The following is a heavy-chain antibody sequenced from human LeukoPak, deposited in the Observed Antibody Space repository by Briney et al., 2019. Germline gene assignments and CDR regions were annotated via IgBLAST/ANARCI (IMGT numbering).Heavy chain of an antibody. CDR3: ARGPYCSSTSCYVVGYYYYGMDV. V-gene: IGHV1-18*01. J-gene: IGHJ6*02. CDR2: ISAYNGNT. CDR1: GYTFTSYG. D-gene: IGHD2-2*01. Sequence: GASVKVSCKASGYTFTSYGISWVRQAPGQGLEWMGWISAYNGNTNYAQKLQGRVTMTTDTSTSTAYMELSSLRSEDTAVYYCARGPYCSSTSCYVVGYYYYGMDVWGQGTTVTVSS.